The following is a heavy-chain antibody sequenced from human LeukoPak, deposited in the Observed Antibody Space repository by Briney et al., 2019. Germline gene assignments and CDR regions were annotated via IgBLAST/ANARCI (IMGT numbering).Heavy chain of an antibody. V-gene: IGHV1-18*01. Sequence: GASVKVSCKASGYTFTSYGISWVRQAAGQGLEWMGWISAYNGNTNYAQKLQGRVTMTTDTSTSTAYMELRSLRSDDTAVYYCARGDIVVVPAAIGAFDIWGQGTMVTVSS. D-gene: IGHD2-2*01. CDR3: ARGDIVVVPAAIGAFDI. J-gene: IGHJ3*02. CDR2: ISAYNGNT. CDR1: GYTFTSYG.